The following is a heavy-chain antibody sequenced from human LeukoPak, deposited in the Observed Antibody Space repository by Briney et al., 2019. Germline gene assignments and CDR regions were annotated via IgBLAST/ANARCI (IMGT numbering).Heavy chain of an antibody. J-gene: IGHJ3*02. CDR1: GFTFSSYG. D-gene: IGHD2/OR15-2a*01. CDR3: ARDLVRSMVGAFDI. V-gene: IGHV3-33*01. Sequence: GRSLRLSCAASGFTFSSYGMHWVRQAPGKGLEWVAVIWYDGSNKYSADSVKGRFTISRDNSKNTLYLQMNSLRAEDTAVYYCARDLVRSMVGAFDIWGQGTMVTVSS. CDR2: IWYDGSNK.